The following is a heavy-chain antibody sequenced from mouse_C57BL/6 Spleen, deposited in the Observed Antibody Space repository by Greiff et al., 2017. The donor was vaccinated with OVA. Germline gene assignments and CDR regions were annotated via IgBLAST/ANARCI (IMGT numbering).Heavy chain of an antibody. J-gene: IGHJ2*01. V-gene: IGHV1-82*01. CDR1: GYAFSSSW. CDR2: IYPGDGDT. CDR3: ACFYDGYFDY. Sequence: QVQLQQSGPELVKPGASVKISCKASGYAFSSSWMNWVKQRPGKGLEWIGRIYPGDGDTNYNGKFKGKATLTADKSSSTAYMQLSSLTSEDSAVYFCACFYDGYFDYWGQGTTLTVSS. D-gene: IGHD2-3*01.